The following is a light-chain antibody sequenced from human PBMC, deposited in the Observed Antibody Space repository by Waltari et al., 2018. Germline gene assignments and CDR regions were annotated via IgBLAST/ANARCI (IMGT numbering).Light chain of an antibody. CDR3: QQSGTSHS. V-gene: IGKV3-20*01. Sequence: ILLTPSPGTLSLSPGDRATLSCWANQTVRSNYLAWYQQKPGQAPRLLFYGASTRATGIPDRGSGSGSGTDFTLTIDRLGPEDFAVYYCQQSGTSHSFGQGTKLEI. J-gene: IGKJ2*03. CDR1: QTVRSNY. CDR2: GAS.